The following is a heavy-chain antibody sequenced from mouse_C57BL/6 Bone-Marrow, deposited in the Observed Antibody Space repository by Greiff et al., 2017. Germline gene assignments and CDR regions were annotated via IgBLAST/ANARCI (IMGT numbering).Heavy chain of an antibody. V-gene: IGHV1-62-2*01. D-gene: IGHD1-1*01. J-gene: IGHJ4*01. Sequence: QVQLQQSGAELVKPGASVKLSCKASGYTFTEYTIHWVKQRSGQGLEWIGWFYPGSGSIKYNEKFKDKATLTGDKSSSTVYMELSRLTSEDSAVYFCARHEEGTVVGSYYAMDYWGQGTSVTVSS. CDR1: GYTFTEYT. CDR3: ARHEEGTVVGSYYAMDY. CDR2: FYPGSGSI.